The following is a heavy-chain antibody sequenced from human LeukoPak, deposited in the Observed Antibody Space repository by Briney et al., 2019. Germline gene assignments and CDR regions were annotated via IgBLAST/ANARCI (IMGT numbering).Heavy chain of an antibody. J-gene: IGHJ5*02. V-gene: IGHV1-18*01. CDR3: ARGIWFGELLAQGWFDP. D-gene: IGHD3-10*01. CDR1: GYTFTSHG. CDR2: ISTYNGDT. Sequence: ASVTVSCTTSGYTFTSHGINWVRQAPGQGLEWMGWISTYNGDTNSAQKFQGRVTLTTDTSTSTAYMELRSLRSDDTAVYYCARGIWFGELLAQGWFDPWGQGTLVTVSS.